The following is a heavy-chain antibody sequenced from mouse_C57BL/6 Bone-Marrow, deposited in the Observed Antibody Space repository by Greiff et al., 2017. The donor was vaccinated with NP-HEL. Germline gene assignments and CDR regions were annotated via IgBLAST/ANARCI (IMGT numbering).Heavy chain of an antibody. CDR3: ARHRVYYGGGYFDY. V-gene: IGHV5-15*01. J-gene: IGHJ2*01. CDR1: GFTFSDYG. Sequence: EVKLVESGGGLVQPGGSLKLSCAASGFTFSDYGMAWVRQAPRKGPEWVAFISNLAYSLYSADTVTGRFTISRENAKKTLYLEMSSLRSEDTAMYYCARHRVYYGGGYFDYWGQGTTLTVSS. CDR2: ISNLAYSL. D-gene: IGHD1-1*01.